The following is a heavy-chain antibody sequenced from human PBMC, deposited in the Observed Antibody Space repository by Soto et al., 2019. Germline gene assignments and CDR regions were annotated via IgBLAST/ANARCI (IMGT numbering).Heavy chain of an antibody. V-gene: IGHV1-69*19. CDR1: SDTFINYG. CDR2: GVSLFGTA. D-gene: IGHD2-15*01. J-gene: IGHJ4*01. Sequence: EQSGPEVKKPGSSVKVSCKASSDTFINYGFSWWRQAPGQGLECVGGGVSLFGTAHYAQKFQGRATTSAGESESTGYLELTNLQSDCTAGFYCASWVAVDRFEFWGLGTLVIVSS. CDR3: ASWVAVDRFEF.